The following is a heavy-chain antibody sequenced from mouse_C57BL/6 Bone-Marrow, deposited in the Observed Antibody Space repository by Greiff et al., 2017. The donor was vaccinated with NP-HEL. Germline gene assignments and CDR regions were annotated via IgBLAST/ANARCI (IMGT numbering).Heavy chain of an antibody. CDR1: GYTFRNYG. Sequence: QVQLQQSGAELARPGASVKLSCKASGYTFRNYGISWVKQRTGQGLEWIGEIYPRSGNTYYNEKFKGKATLTADKSSSTAYMELRSLTSEDSAVYFCARGGGWLLLWFAYWGQGTLVTVSA. CDR3: ARGGGWLLLWFAY. D-gene: IGHD2-3*01. CDR2: IYPRSGNT. V-gene: IGHV1-81*01. J-gene: IGHJ3*01.